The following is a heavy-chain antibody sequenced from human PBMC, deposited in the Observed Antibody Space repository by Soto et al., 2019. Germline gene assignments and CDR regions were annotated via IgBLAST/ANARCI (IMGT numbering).Heavy chain of an antibody. D-gene: IGHD6-13*01. CDR1: GGSVSSGGYY. Sequence: SETLSLTCTVSGGSVSSGGYYWSWIRQHPGKGLEWIGYIYYSGSTNYNPSLKSRVTISVDTSKNQFSLNLSSVTAADTAVYYCVRSRWAAAANDYWGQGTLVTVSS. CDR3: VRSRWAAAANDY. V-gene: IGHV4-61*08. J-gene: IGHJ4*02. CDR2: IYYSGST.